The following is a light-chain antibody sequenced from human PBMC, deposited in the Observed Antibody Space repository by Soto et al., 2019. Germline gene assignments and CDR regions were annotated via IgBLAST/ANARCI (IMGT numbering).Light chain of an antibody. V-gene: IGKV1-27*01. Sequence: DIQMTQSPTSLSASVGDRVTITCRASQGIRNFVAWYQQKPGKHPKLLIYAASTLQSGVPSRFSGSGSETDSTLTIDSLQPEDVTTYSCQRYSSVPFFGPGTKVEIK. CDR3: QRYSSVPF. CDR1: QGIRNF. CDR2: AAS. J-gene: IGKJ3*01.